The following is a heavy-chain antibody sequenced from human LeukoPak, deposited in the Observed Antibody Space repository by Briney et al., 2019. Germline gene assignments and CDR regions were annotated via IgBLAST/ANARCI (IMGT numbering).Heavy chain of an antibody. CDR2: INHSGST. Sequence: SETLSLTCAVYGGSFSGYYWSWIRQPPGKGLEWIGEINHSGSTNYNPSLKSRVTISVDTSKNQSSLKLSSVTAADTAVYYCARASWFFDYWGQGTLVTVSS. J-gene: IGHJ4*02. CDR1: GGSFSGYY. D-gene: IGHD3-22*01. V-gene: IGHV4-34*01. CDR3: ARASWFFDY.